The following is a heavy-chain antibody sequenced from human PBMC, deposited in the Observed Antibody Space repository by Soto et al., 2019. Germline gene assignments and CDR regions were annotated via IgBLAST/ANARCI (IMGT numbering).Heavy chain of an antibody. CDR2: ISWNSGSI. CDR3: ATIYYDFWSGYYTDPNFDY. D-gene: IGHD3-3*01. V-gene: IGHV3-9*01. J-gene: IGHJ4*02. CDR1: GFTFDDYA. Sequence: SLRLSCAASGFTFDDYAMHWVRQAPGKGLEWVSGISWNSGSIGYADSVKGRFTISRDNAKNSLYLQMNSLRAEDTALYYCATIYYDFWSGYYTDPNFDYWGQGTLVTVSS.